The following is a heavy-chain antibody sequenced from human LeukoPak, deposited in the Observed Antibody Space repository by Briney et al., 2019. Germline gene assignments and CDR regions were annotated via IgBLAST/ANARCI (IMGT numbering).Heavy chain of an antibody. CDR3: ASDQNNISWYFY. Sequence: SETLSLTCTVSGGSFISSGYYWAWIRQPPGKGLEWIGSVYLGGSAHYNPSLRSRISISLDPSKNQFSLNLSSVTAADTAVYYCASDQNNISWYFYWGQGTLVTVSS. CDR2: VYLGGSA. CDR1: GGSFISSGYY. D-gene: IGHD6-13*01. V-gene: IGHV4-39*07. J-gene: IGHJ4*02.